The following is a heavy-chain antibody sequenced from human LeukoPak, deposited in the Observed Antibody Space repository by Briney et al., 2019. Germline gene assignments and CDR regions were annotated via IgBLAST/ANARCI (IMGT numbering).Heavy chain of an antibody. D-gene: IGHD5-18*01. V-gene: IGHV4-34*01. CDR3: ARIRGYSYGILDY. CDR1: GGSFSGYY. CDR2: INHSGST. Sequence: SETLSLTCAVYGGSFSGYYWSWIRQPPGKGLEWIGEINHSGSTNYNPSLKSRVTISVGTSKNQFSLKLSSVTAADTAVYYCARIRGYSYGILDYWGQGTLVTVSS. J-gene: IGHJ4*02.